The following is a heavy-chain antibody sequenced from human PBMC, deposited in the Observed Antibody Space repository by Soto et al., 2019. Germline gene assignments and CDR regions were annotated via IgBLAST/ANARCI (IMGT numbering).Heavy chain of an antibody. V-gene: IGHV3-30-3*01. CDR1: GFTFSSYA. D-gene: IGHD6-13*01. J-gene: IGHJ6*02. Sequence: ESGGGVVQPGRSLRLSCAASGFTFSSYAMHWVRQAPGKGLEWVAVISYDGSNKYYADSVKGRFTISRDNSKNTLYLQMNSLRAEDTAVYYCARGSHWGSSWYSEDYYYYGMDVWGQGTTVTVSS. CDR3: ARGSHWGSSWYSEDYYYYGMDV. CDR2: ISYDGSNK.